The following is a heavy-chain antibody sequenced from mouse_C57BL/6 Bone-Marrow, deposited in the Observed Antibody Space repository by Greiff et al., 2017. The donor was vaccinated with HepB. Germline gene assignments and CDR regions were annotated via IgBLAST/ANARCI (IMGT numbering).Heavy chain of an antibody. CDR3: ARKRPSLQWEEGAY. J-gene: IGHJ3*01. Sequence: QVQLQQPGAELVKPGASVKLSCKASGYTFTSYWMHWVKQRPGQGLEWIGMIHPNSGSTNYNEKFKSKATVTVDKSSSTAYMQLSSLTSEDSAVYYCARKRPSLQWEEGAYWGQGTLVTVST. CDR1: GYTFTSYW. D-gene: IGHD2-1*01. CDR2: IHPNSGST. V-gene: IGHV1-64*01.